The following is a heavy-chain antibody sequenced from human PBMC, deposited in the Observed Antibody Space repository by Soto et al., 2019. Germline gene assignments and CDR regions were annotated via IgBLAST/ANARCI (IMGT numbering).Heavy chain of an antibody. J-gene: IGHJ6*02. CDR1: GFTVSSNY. Sequence: AGGSLRLSCAASGFTVSSNYMSWVRQAPGKGLEWVSVIYSGGSTYYADSVKGRFTISRDNSKNTLYLQMNSLRAEDTAVYYCARDWVGDYYYGMDVWGQGTTVTVSS. V-gene: IGHV3-53*01. CDR3: ARDWVGDYYYGMDV. D-gene: IGHD3-16*01. CDR2: IYSGGST.